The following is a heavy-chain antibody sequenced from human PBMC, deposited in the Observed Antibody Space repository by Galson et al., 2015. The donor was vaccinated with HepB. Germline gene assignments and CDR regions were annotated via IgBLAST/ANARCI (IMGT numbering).Heavy chain of an antibody. CDR3: AKATRPPQGGFDP. CDR2: IRYDGSNK. D-gene: IGHD1-1*01. CDR1: GFTFSSYG. Sequence: SLRLSCAASGFTFSSYGMHWVRQAPGKGLEWVAFIRYDGSNKYYADSVKGRFTISRDNSKNTLYLQMNSLRAEDTAVYYCAKATRPPQGGFDPWGQGTLVTVSS. V-gene: IGHV3-30*02. J-gene: IGHJ5*02.